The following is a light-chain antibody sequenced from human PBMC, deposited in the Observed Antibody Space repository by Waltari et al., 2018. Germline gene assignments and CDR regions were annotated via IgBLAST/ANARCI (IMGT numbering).Light chain of an antibody. CDR2: ATS. Sequence: DIQMTQSPSSLSASVGDRVTITCRASQTISNYLNWYQQKPGKAPKLLIYATSSLQGGVPSRFSGSGSGTDFTLTISSLQAEDFATYYCQESYSSFMYTFGQGTKLVIK. V-gene: IGKV1-39*01. CDR1: QTISNY. J-gene: IGKJ2*01. CDR3: QESYSSFMYT.